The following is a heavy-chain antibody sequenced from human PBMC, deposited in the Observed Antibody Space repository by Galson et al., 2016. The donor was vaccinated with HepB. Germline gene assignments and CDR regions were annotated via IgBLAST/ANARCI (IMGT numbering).Heavy chain of an antibody. CDR1: GFTFTNYA. CDR3: ARGVTPNPGWFDH. D-gene: IGHD4-11*01. J-gene: IGHJ5*02. V-gene: IGHV1-3*01. CDR2: ISSGNGYT. Sequence: SLKLSCTASGFTFTNYAMHWVRQAPGQRLEWMGWISSGNGYTKYSHNFQGRFTFTRDTAASTAYMELSSLRTEDTAVYYCARGVTPNPGWFDHWGQGALVTVSS.